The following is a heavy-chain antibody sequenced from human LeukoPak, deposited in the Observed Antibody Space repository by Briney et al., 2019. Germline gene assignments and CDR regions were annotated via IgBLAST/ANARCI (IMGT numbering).Heavy chain of an antibody. V-gene: IGHV1-2*02. CDR2: INPDSGDT. J-gene: IGHJ3*01. D-gene: IGHD6-13*01. CDR3: AKVRAGAVAFDV. CDR1: GYTFIGYY. Sequence: ASVKVSCKASGYTFIGYYMHWVRQAPGQGLEWMGWINPDSGDTNYAQKFQGRVTMTRDTSISTAYMELSRLGSDDTAVYFCAKVRAGAVAFDVWGQGTMVTVSS.